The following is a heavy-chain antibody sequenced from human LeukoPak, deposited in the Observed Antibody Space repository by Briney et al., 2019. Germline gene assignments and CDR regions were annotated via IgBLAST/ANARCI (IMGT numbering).Heavy chain of an antibody. Sequence: ERSLSLSCAASGFTFNTYGIHWVRQAPGKGLEWVAVISYDGSNKYYADSVKGRFTISRDNSKNTLYLQMNSLRAEDTAVYYCAKHQSYDSSGYIDHWGQGTLVTVSS. D-gene: IGHD3-22*01. CDR2: ISYDGSNK. CDR1: GFTFNTYG. J-gene: IGHJ4*02. CDR3: AKHQSYDSSGYIDH. V-gene: IGHV3-30*18.